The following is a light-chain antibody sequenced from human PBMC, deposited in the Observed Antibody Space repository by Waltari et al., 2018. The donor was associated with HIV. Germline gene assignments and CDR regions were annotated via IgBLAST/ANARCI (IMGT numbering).Light chain of an antibody. CDR1: QTIGANK. CDR3: QQYDSPPRT. Sequence: IVLAQSPATLSLSPGERATLSCRASQTIGANKLAWYHQKPGQAPRLVIFGAFSRATAIPDRFSGSGSGTDFTLTISRLEPEDVAVYYCQQYDSPPRTFGQGTKVEIK. V-gene: IGKV3-20*01. CDR2: GAF. J-gene: IGKJ1*01.